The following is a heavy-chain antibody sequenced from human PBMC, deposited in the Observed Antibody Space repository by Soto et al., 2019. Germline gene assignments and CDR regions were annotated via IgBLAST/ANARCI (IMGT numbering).Heavy chain of an antibody. CDR1: GFTFSSYA. Sequence: PGGSLRLSCAASGFTFSSYAMSWVRQAPGKGLEWVSAISGSGGSTYYADSVKGRFTISRDNSKNTLYLQMNSLRAEDTAVYYCAKAPFYCSGGSFYFDYWGQGTLVTVSS. J-gene: IGHJ4*02. CDR2: ISGSGGST. V-gene: IGHV3-23*01. D-gene: IGHD2-15*01. CDR3: AKAPFYCSGGSFYFDY.